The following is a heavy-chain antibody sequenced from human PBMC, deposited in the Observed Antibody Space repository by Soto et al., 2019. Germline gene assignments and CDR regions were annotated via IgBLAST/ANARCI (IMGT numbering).Heavy chain of an antibody. V-gene: IGHV4-4*07. J-gene: IGHJ4*02. D-gene: IGHD1-1*01. CDR2: VFSSVSA. Sequence: PAETLSLTCIVSGVSVTSYTWSWVRQPANKGLEGIGRVFSSVSATYNPSLKSRVRISMDTAENRISMKLDSVTAADAGVYFCARDGMPTGDNWGPGNMVTVS. CDR1: GVSVTSYT. CDR3: ARDGMPTGDN.